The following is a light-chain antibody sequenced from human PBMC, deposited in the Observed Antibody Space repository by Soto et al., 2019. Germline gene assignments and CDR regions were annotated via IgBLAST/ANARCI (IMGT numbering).Light chain of an antibody. CDR2: DNN. CDR1: RSNIGNNY. J-gene: IGLJ2*01. V-gene: IGLV1-51*01. CDR3: GTWDSDLNAVV. Sequence: QSVLTQPPSVSAAPGQKVTISCSDSRSNIGNNYVSWYQQLPRTAPKLLIFDNNQRPSGIPDRFSGSKSGTSATLGITGLQTGDEAGYFCGTWDSDLNAVVFGGGTKLTVL.